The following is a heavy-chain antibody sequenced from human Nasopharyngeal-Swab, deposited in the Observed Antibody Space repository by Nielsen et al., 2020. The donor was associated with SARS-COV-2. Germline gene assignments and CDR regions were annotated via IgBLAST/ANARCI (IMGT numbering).Heavy chain of an antibody. CDR3: ARARGDSSGFSY. V-gene: IGHV4-34*01. Sequence: WIRQPPGKGLEWIGQINHSGSTNYNPSLKSRVTISVDTSKNHFSLEPISVTAADTAVYYCARARGDSSGFSYWGQGTLVTVSS. CDR2: INHSGST. D-gene: IGHD3-22*01. J-gene: IGHJ4*01.